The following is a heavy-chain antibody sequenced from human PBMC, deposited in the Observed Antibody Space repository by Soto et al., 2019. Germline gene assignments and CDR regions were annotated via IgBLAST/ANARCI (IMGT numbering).Heavy chain of an antibody. CDR3: ARDQCSGGSCCSHAFDI. D-gene: IGHD2-15*01. Sequence: EVQLVESGGGLVKPGGSLRLSCAASGFTFSTYIMNWVRQAPGKGLEWVSSISSSSTYIYYADSVKGRFTISRDNAKNSLYLLVNSLRAEDTAVYYCARDQCSGGSCCSHAFDIWGQGTMVTVSS. V-gene: IGHV3-21*01. CDR1: GFTFSTYI. J-gene: IGHJ3*02. CDR2: ISSSSTYI.